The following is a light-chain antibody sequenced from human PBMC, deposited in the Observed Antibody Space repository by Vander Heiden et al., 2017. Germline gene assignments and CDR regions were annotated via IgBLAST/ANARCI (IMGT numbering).Light chain of an antibody. V-gene: IGKV3-11*01. J-gene: IGKJ5*01. CDR2: DAS. CDR3: QQRSNWPPIT. CDR1: QNVSSY. Sequence: EIVLTQSPATLPLSPGERATLPYRASQNVSSYLSWYQQKPGQAPRLLIYDASNRATGIPARFSGSGSGTDFTLTISSLEPEDFAVYYCQQRSNWPPITFGQGTRLEIK.